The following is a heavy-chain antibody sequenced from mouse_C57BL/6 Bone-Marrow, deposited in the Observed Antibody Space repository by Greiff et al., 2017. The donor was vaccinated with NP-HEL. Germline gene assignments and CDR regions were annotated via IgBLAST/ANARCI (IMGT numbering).Heavy chain of an antibody. J-gene: IGHJ4*01. CDR2: ISSGGDYI. CDR1: GFTFSSYA. V-gene: IGHV5-9-1*02. CDR3: TRDLGVTTDAMDY. D-gene: IGHD2-2*01. Sequence: DVMLVESGEGLVKPGGSLKLSCAASGFTFSSYAMSWVRQTPEKRLEWVAYISSGGDYIYYADTVKGRFTISRDNARNTLYLQMSSLKSEDTAMYYCTRDLGVTTDAMDYWGQGTSVTVSS.